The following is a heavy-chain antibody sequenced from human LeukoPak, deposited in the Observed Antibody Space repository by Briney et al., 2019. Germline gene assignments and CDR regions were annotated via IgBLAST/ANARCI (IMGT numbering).Heavy chain of an antibody. CDR2: ISSSSGYT. Sequence: GGSLRLSCAASGFTFGDYYMSWIRQAPGKGLEWVSHISSSSGYTNYADSVKGRFTISRDSAKNSLYLQMNSLRAEDTAVYYCARFSDGRGYNYGYFIDYWGQGTLVTVSS. CDR3: ARFSDGRGYNYGYFIDY. J-gene: IGHJ4*02. V-gene: IGHV3-11*03. D-gene: IGHD5-18*01. CDR1: GFTFGDYY.